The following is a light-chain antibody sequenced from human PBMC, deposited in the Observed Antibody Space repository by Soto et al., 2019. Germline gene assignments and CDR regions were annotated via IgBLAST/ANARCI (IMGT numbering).Light chain of an antibody. J-gene: IGKJ1*01. V-gene: IGKV3-20*01. Sequence: EIVLTQSPGTLSLSPGEGATLSCRASQSVSSSHLAWYQQKPGQAPRLLIYGASSRATGLPDRFSGSGSGTDFTLTISRLEPEDFAVYYCQQYGGSSWTFGQGTKVEIK. CDR3: QQYGGSSWT. CDR2: GAS. CDR1: QSVSSSH.